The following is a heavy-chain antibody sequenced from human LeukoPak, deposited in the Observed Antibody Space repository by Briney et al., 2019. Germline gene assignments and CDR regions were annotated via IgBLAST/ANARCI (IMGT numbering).Heavy chain of an antibody. CDR1: GGTFSSYA. V-gene: IGHV1-69*05. CDR3: ASYRFESLSFGGVPAAIQGLVGRDDYYYYYMDV. Sequence: GASVKVSCKASGGTFSSYAISWVRQAPGQGLEWMGGIIPIFGTANYAQKFQGRVTITTDESTSTAYMELSSLRSEDTAVYYCASYRFESLSFGGVPAAIQGLVGRDDYYYYYMDVWGKGTTVTVSS. D-gene: IGHD2-2*02. J-gene: IGHJ6*03. CDR2: IIPIFGTA.